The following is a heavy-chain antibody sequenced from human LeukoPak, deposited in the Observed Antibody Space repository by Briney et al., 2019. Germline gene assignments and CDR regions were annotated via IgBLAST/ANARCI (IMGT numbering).Heavy chain of an antibody. D-gene: IGHD2-15*01. J-gene: IGHJ6*03. CDR1: GFTFSSYA. CDR2: ISYDGSNK. Sequence: GRSLRLSCAASGFTFSSYAMHWVRQAPGKGLEWVAVISYDGSNKYYADSVKGRFTISRDNSKNTLYLQMNGLRAEDTAVYYCARSRGPYHYYMDVWGKGTTVTVSS. V-gene: IGHV3-30*04. CDR3: ARSRGPYHYYMDV.